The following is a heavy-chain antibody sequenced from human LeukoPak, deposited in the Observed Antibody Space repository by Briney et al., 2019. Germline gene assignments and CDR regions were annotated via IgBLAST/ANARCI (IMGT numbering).Heavy chain of an antibody. CDR2: IYPDDSDT. V-gene: IGHV5-51*01. Sequence: GESLKISCKGSGYSFTSYWIAWVRQMPGKGLEWMGIIYPDDSDTRYSPSFQGQVTISADKSVRTAYLQWSSLKASDTAMYYCARPNITSYYDSRGYDAFGVWGQGTMVTVSS. CDR3: ARPNITSYYDSRGYDAFGV. CDR1: GYSFTSYW. J-gene: IGHJ3*01. D-gene: IGHD3-22*01.